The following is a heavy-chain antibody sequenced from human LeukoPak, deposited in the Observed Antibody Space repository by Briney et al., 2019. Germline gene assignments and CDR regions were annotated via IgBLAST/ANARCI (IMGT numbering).Heavy chain of an antibody. D-gene: IGHD2-8*01. CDR1: GGSISSSSYY. Sequence: SETLSLTCTVSGGSISSSSYYWGWIRQPPGKGLEWIGSIYYSGSTYYNPSLKSRVTISVDTSKNQFSLKLSSVTAADTAVYFCARVNGYFDLWGPGTLVTVSS. CDR2: IYYSGST. V-gene: IGHV4-39*07. J-gene: IGHJ2*01. CDR3: ARVNGYFDL.